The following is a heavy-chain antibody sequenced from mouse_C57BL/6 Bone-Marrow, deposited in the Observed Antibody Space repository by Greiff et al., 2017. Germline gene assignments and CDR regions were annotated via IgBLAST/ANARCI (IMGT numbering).Heavy chain of an antibody. CDR3: VRGAY. CDR2: IRSKSSNYAT. Sequence: EVKLMESGGGLVQPKGSLKLSCAASGFTFNTYAMHWVRQAPGKGLEWVALIRSKSSNYATYYADSVKDRFTISRDDSQSMLYLQMNNLKTEDTAMYYCVRGAYWGQGTLVTVSA. J-gene: IGHJ3*01. V-gene: IGHV10-3*01. CDR1: GFTFNTYA.